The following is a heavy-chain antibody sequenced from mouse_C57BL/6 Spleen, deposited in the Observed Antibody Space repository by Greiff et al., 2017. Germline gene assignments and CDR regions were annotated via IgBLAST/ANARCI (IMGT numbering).Heavy chain of an antibody. D-gene: IGHD1-1*01. J-gene: IGHJ1*03. V-gene: IGHV5-17*01. Sequence: EVKLMESGGGLVKPGGSLKLSCAASGFTFSDYGMHWVRQAPEKGLEWVAYISSGSSTIYYADTVKGRFTISRDNAKNTLFLQMTSRRSEDTAMYYCARLYYYDWYFDVWGTGTTVTVSS. CDR2: ISSGSSTI. CDR1: GFTFSDYG. CDR3: ARLYYYDWYFDV.